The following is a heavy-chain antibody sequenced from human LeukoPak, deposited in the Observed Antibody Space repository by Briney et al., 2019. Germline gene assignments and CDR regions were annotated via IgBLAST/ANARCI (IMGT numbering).Heavy chain of an antibody. CDR1: GFTFSDYE. J-gene: IGHJ4*02. CDR2: VSSSSSTI. D-gene: IGHD3-10*01. Sequence: PGGSLRLSCAASGFTFSDYEMNWVRQAPGKGLEWVSYVSSSSSTIYYADSVKGRFTISRDNSKNTLYLQMNSLRAEDTAVYYCAKDGGFGELFHSQPPWYWGQGTLVTVSS. V-gene: IGHV3-48*01. CDR3: AKDGGFGELFHSQPPWY.